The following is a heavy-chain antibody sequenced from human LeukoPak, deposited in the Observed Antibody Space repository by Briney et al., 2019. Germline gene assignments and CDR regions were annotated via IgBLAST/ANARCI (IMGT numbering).Heavy chain of an antibody. CDR1: GFTFSSYT. CDR2: ISTSSSYI. V-gene: IGHV3-21*01. CDR3: AREATYSRSAAFDI. Sequence: SGGSLRLSCAASGFTFSSYTMNWVRQAPGKGLEWVSFISTSSSYIYYADSVKGRFTISRDNAKNSLFLQMNSLRAEDTAIYYCAREATYSRSAAFDIWGQGTKVTVSS. D-gene: IGHD3-22*01. J-gene: IGHJ3*02.